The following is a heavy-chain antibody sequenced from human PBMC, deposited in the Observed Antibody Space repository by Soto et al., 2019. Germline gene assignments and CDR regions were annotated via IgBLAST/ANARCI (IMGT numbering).Heavy chain of an antibody. D-gene: IGHD2-15*01. V-gene: IGHV1-69*02. Sequence: ASVTVSCKASGGTFSSYTISWVRQAPGQGLEWMGRIIPILGIANYAQKFQGRVTITADKSTSTAYMELSSLRSEDTAVYYCARAPGLDCSGGSCYFDYWGQGTLVTVSS. CDR2: IIPILGIA. CDR3: ARAPGLDCSGGSCYFDY. J-gene: IGHJ4*02. CDR1: GGTFSSYT.